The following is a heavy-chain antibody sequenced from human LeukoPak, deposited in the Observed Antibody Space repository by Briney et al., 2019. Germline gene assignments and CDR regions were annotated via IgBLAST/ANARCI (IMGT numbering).Heavy chain of an antibody. Sequence: GGSLRLSCAAAGLRLSSELMNWVRQAPGKGLEWVANIHPEGSQESYVDAVKRRFPISRDNANNSVCLQTNSLRAEDTGIYCCLSGSGYWGQGTLVTVSS. V-gene: IGHV3-7*01. CDR1: GLRLSSEL. CDR3: LSGSGY. J-gene: IGHJ4*02. CDR2: IHPEGSQE. D-gene: IGHD3-10*01.